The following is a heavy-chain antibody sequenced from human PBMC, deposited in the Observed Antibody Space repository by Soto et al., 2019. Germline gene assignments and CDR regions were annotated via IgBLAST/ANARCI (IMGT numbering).Heavy chain of an antibody. V-gene: IGHV1-3*01. CDR1: GYTFTSYA. D-gene: IGHD3-22*01. CDR2: INAGNGNT. J-gene: IGHJ4*02. CDR3: ARVRDSSGYAY. Sequence: ASVKVSCKASGYTFTSYAMHWVRQAPGQRLEWMGWINAGNGNTKYSQKFQGRVTITRDTSASTAYMELSSLRSEGTAVYYCARVRDSSGYAYWGQGTLVTVSS.